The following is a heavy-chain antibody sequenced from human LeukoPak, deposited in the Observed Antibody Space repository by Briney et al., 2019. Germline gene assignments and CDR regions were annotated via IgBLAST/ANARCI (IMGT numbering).Heavy chain of an antibody. V-gene: IGHV4-34*01. CDR2: INHSGST. Sequence: SETLSLTCAVYGGSFSGYYWSWIRQPPGKGLEWIGEINHSGSTNYNPSLKSRVTISVDTSKNQFSLKLSSVTAADTAVYYCARPRGYSSRWYVNWFDPWGQGTLVTVSS. J-gene: IGHJ5*02. CDR3: ARPRGYSSRWYVNWFDP. D-gene: IGHD6-13*01. CDR1: GGSFSGYY.